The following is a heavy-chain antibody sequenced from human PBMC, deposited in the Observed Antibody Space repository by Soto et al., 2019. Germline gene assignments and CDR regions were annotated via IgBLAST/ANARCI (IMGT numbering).Heavy chain of an antibody. D-gene: IGHD2-15*01. CDR2: ISPSTSHI. CDR1: GFTFSSCT. J-gene: IGHJ6*02. Sequence: GGSLRLSCAVSGFTFSSCTMNWVRQAPGKGLEWVSSISPSTSHIYYADSVKGRFTISRDNAKNSLFLQMNSLRAEDTAVYYCSGCSGGACHQNYGMDVWGQWTTVTVSS. CDR3: SGCSGGACHQNYGMDV. V-gene: IGHV3-21*01.